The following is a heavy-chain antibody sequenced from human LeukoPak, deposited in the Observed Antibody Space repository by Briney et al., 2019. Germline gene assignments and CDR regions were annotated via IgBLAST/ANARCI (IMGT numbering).Heavy chain of an antibody. CDR1: GFTFSNYA. D-gene: IGHD3-10*01. CDR2: TSYDGTSK. Sequence: GGSLRLSCEASGFTFSNYAMHWVRQAPGKGLEWVAVTSYDGTSKYYADSVKGRFTISRDNSKNTLYLQMNSLRAEDTAVYYCARDRRLLWLGESFDYWGQGTLVTVSS. J-gene: IGHJ4*02. V-gene: IGHV3-30-3*01. CDR3: ARDRRLLWLGESFDY.